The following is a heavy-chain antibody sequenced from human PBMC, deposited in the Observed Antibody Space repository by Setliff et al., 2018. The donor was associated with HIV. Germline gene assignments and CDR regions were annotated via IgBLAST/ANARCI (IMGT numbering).Heavy chain of an antibody. Sequence: APVKVSCKASGYTFTGYYMHWVRQAPGQGLEWMGWIYPDTGGTNYAQKFQGRVTMTRDTSISTAYMELSSLRSDDTAVYYCARPTTADWGQGTLVTVSS. CDR1: GYTFTGYY. V-gene: IGHV1-2*02. CDR2: IYPDTGGT. J-gene: IGHJ4*01. D-gene: IGHD4-17*01. CDR3: ARPTTAD.